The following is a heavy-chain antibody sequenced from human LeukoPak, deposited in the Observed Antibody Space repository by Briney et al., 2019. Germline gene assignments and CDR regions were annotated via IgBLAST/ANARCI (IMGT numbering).Heavy chain of an antibody. Sequence: PSETLSLTCTVSSDSISDYYWGWIRQPPEKGLEWIGYISYSGGVTYSPSLKPPVTISLDTSKNQVSLKLSSVTAADTAMYYCVRVHYSSGSLSSWFGPCGRGILVTVSS. J-gene: IGHJ5*02. V-gene: IGHV4-59*08. CDR1: SDSISDYY. D-gene: IGHD3-10*01. CDR3: VRVHYSSGSLSSWFGP. CDR2: ISYSGGV.